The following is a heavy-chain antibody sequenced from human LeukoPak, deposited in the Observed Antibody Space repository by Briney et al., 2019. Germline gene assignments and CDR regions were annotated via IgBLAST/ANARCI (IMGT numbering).Heavy chain of an antibody. Sequence: GRSLSLSCAASGFTFDDYAMHWVRQAPGKGLEWVSGISWNSGSIGYADSVKGRFTISRDNAKNSLYLQMNSLRAEDTALYYCARSSGYEGFDYWGQGTLVTVSS. J-gene: IGHJ4*02. CDR1: GFTFDDYA. V-gene: IGHV3-9*01. CDR3: ARSSGYEGFDY. D-gene: IGHD3-22*01. CDR2: ISWNSGSI.